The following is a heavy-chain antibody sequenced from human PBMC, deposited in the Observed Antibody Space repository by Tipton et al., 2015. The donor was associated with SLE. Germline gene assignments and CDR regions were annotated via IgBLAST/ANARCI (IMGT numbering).Heavy chain of an antibody. J-gene: IGHJ3*02. CDR3: ARDYRSSSGRAFDI. CDR1: GFTFSTYW. D-gene: IGHD6-13*01. CDR2: IKQDGSEK. V-gene: IGHV3-7*01. Sequence: SLRLSCAASGFTFSTYWMSWVRQAPGKGLEWVANIKQDGSEKYYVDSVKGRFTISRDNAKNSLYLQMNSLRAEDTAVYYCARDYRSSSGRAFDIWGQGTVVTVSS.